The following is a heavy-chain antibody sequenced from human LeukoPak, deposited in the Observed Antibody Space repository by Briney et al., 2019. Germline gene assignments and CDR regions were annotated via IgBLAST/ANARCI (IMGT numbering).Heavy chain of an antibody. J-gene: IGHJ4*02. CDR3: ARDIGQQLAQGY. CDR2: ISSSGSTI. D-gene: IGHD6-13*01. CDR1: GFTFNNYA. V-gene: IGHV3-48*03. Sequence: SGGSLRLSCAASGFTFNNYALNWVRQAPGKGLEWVSYISSSGSTIYYADSVKGRFTISRDNAKNSLYLQMNSLRAEDTAVYYCARDIGQQLAQGYWGQGTLVTVSS.